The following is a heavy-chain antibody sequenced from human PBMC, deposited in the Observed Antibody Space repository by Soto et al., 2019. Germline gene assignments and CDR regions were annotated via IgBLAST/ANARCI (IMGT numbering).Heavy chain of an antibody. J-gene: IGHJ3*02. CDR1: GFTFSDYY. D-gene: IGHD6-19*01. Sequence: GGSLRLSCAASGFTFSDYYMSWIRQAPGKGLEWVSYISSSGSTIYYADSVKGRFTISRDNAKNSLYLQMNSLRAEDTAVYYCASPQPPPGYSSGFFDIWGQGTMVTVSS. CDR3: ASPQPPPGYSSGFFDI. CDR2: ISSSGSTI. V-gene: IGHV3-11*01.